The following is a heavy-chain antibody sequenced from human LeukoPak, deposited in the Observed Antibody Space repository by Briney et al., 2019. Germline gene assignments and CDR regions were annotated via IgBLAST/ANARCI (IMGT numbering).Heavy chain of an antibody. CDR2: IKGDGGTK. J-gene: IGHJ6*02. CDR1: GFTFSYYY. CDR3: ARWVITPYYGMDV. Sequence: GGSLRLSCAASGFTFSYYYMSGVRQAPGKGLEWVASIKGDGGTKFYVDSLKGRFTISRDNAKNSLYLQMNSLRGEDTALYYCARWVITPYYGMDVWGQGTTVTVSS. V-gene: IGHV3-7*05. D-gene: IGHD3-16*01.